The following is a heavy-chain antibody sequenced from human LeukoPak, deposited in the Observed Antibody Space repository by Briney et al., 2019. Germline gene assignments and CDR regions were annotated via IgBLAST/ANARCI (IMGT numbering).Heavy chain of an antibody. V-gene: IGHV4-59*01. J-gene: IGHJ5*02. Sequence: SVTLSLTCSVSGSTISSYYWSWLRQAPGQGLEWMGYIYYSGSTNYNPSLNSRVTISVDTSKNQFSLKLSSVTAADTAVYYCARGTDQPTPFDPWGQGTLVTVSS. CDR1: GSTISSYY. CDR2: IYYSGST. CDR3: ARGTDQPTPFDP.